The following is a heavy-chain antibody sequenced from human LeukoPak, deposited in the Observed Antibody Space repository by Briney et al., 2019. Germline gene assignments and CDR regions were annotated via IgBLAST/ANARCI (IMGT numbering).Heavy chain of an antibody. CDR2: FDPEDGET. Sequence: ASVKVSCKVSGYTLTELSMHWVRQAPGKGLEWMGGFDPEDGETIYAQKFQGGLTMTEDTSTDTAYMELSSLRSEDTAVYYCATDPGRTVGAQARAFDIWGQGTMVTVSS. V-gene: IGHV1-24*01. D-gene: IGHD1-26*01. J-gene: IGHJ3*02. CDR1: GYTLTELS. CDR3: ATDPGRTVGAQARAFDI.